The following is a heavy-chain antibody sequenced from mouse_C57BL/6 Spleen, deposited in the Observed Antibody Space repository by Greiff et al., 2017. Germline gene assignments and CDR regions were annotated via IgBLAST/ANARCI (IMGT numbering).Heavy chain of an antibody. D-gene: IGHD2-4*01. Sequence: EVQRVESGPGLVKPSQSLSLTCSVTGYSITSGYYWNWIRQFPGNKLEWMGYISYDGSNNYNPSLKNRISITRDTSKNQFFLKLNSVTTEDTATYYCARDDYDGRNWGQGTLVTVSA. CDR2: ISYDGSN. CDR1: GYSITSGYY. J-gene: IGHJ3*01. V-gene: IGHV3-6*01. CDR3: ARDDYDGRN.